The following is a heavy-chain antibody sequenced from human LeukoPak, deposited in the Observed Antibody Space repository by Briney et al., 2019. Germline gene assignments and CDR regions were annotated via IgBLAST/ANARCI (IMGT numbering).Heavy chain of an antibody. D-gene: IGHD3-22*01. CDR1: GGSISSYY. CDR2: IYYSGST. V-gene: IGHV4-59*12. Sequence: SETLSLTCTVSGGSISSYYWSWIRQPPGKGLEWIGYIYYSGSTNYNPSLKSRVTMSVDTSKNQFSLKLSSVAAADTAVYYCARDRYYYDSSGYYYFDYWGQGTLVTVSS. CDR3: ARDRYYYDSSGYYYFDY. J-gene: IGHJ4*02.